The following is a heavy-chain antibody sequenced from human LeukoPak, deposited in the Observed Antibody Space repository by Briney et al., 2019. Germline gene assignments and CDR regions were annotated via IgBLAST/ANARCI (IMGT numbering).Heavy chain of an antibody. CDR2: INQAGSEE. CDR3: AIASGGRGGLDS. J-gene: IGHJ4*02. CDR1: AFTFSNYW. D-gene: IGHD2-21*01. Sequence: GGSLRLSCVASAFTFSNYWMSWVRQAPGKGLEWVANINQAGSEEYYVDSVEGRFTISRDNAKNSLYLQLNSLRAEETAVYYCAIASGGRGGLDSWGQGTLVTVSS. V-gene: IGHV3-7*03.